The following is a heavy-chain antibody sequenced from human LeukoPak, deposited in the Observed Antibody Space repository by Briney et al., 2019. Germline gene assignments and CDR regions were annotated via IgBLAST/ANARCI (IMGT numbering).Heavy chain of an antibody. Sequence: SETLSLTCAVYGGSFSGYYWSWIRQPPGKGLEWIGYIYYSGSTNYNPSLKSRVTISVDTSKNQFSLKLSSVTAADTAVYYCASQGSYYDILTGYYHDAFDIWGQGTMVTVSS. CDR2: IYYSGST. V-gene: IGHV4-59*01. J-gene: IGHJ3*02. D-gene: IGHD3-9*01. CDR3: ASQGSYYDILTGYYHDAFDI. CDR1: GGSFSGYY.